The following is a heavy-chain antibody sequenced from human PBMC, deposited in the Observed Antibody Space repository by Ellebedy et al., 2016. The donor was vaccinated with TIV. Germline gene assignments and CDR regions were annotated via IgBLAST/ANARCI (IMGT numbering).Heavy chain of an antibody. J-gene: IGHJ4*02. CDR2: IRASGVNT. Sequence: GGSLRLSCAASGFTFSSYAMSWVRQAPGKGLGWVSAIRASGVNTDYADSVKGRFTISRDNSKNTLYLEMNSLKVEDTAVYYCAKDQVTFFGVLFHYWGQGTLVTVSS. CDR1: GFTFSSYA. V-gene: IGHV3-23*01. D-gene: IGHD3-3*01. CDR3: AKDQVTFFGVLFHY.